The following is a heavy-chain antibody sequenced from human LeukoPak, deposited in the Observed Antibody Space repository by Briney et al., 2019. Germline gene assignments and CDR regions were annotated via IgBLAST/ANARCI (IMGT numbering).Heavy chain of an antibody. CDR3: ARGGTMIVVASWFDP. Sequence: SETLSLTCTVSGYSISSGYYWGWIRQPPGKGLEWIGSIYHSGSTYYNPSLKSRVTISVDTSKNQFSLKLSSVTAADTAVYYCARGGTMIVVASWFDPWGQGTLVTVSS. V-gene: IGHV4-38-2*02. CDR2: IYHSGST. J-gene: IGHJ5*02. CDR1: GYSISSGYY. D-gene: IGHD3-22*01.